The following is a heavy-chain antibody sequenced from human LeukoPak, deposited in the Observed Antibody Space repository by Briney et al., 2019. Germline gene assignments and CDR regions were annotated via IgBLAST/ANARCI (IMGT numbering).Heavy chain of an antibody. CDR1: GFPFSSYG. Sequence: GTLRLSCAASGFPFSSYGMSWIRQPPGKGLEWIGEINHSGSTNYNPSLKSRVTISVDTSKNQFSLKLSSVTAADTAVCYCARDSSGWSKWFDPWGQGTLVTVSS. CDR3: ARDSSGWSKWFDP. D-gene: IGHD6-19*01. V-gene: IGHV4-34*01. J-gene: IGHJ5*02. CDR2: INHSGST.